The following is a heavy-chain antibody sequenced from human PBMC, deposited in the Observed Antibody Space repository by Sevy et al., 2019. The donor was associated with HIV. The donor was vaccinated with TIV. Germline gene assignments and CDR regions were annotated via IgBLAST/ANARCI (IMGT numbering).Heavy chain of an antibody. CDR1: QFTFSSYA. Sequence: GGSLRLSCAASQFTFSSYAMSWVGQAPGKGREWVSRISGRGGETYYADSVKGRFTISRDKSKNTLYLQMNSLRAEDTAVYYCAKDMIVVVGEALDIWGQGTMVTVSS. D-gene: IGHD3-22*01. CDR2: ISGRGGET. V-gene: IGHV3-23*01. CDR3: AKDMIVVVGEALDI. J-gene: IGHJ3*02.